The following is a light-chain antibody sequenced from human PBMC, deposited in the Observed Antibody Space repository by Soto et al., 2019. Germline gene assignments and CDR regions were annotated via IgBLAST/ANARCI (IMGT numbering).Light chain of an antibody. Sequence: EIVLTQSPATLSLSPGERATLSYRASQSVSSYLAWYQQKPGQAPRLLIYDASNRATGIPARFSGSGSGTDFTLTISSLEPEDFAVYYCQQRSNWPGTFGQGTKVDI. CDR1: QSVSSY. CDR2: DAS. J-gene: IGKJ1*01. V-gene: IGKV3-11*01. CDR3: QQRSNWPGT.